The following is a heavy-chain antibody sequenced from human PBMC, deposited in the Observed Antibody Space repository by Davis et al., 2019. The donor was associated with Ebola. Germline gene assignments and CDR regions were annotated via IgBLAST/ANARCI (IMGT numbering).Heavy chain of an antibody. V-gene: IGHV3-33*01. J-gene: IGHJ4*02. CDR1: GFTFSRHG. Sequence: GESLKTPCSASGFTFSRHGIHSVRQAPGKGLEWVSVIWYDGSNKYYADSVMGRFTISRDNSKNTLYLQMNSLRAEDTAVYYCARRQYYYGSGTRYFDYWGQGTLVTVAS. CDR2: IWYDGSNK. D-gene: IGHD3-10*01. CDR3: ARRQYYYGSGTRYFDY.